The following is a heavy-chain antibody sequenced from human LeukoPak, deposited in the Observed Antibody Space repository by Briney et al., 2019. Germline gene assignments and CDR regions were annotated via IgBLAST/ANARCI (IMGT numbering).Heavy chain of an antibody. CDR2: ISWNSGSI. CDR1: GFTFDDYA. V-gene: IGHV3-9*01. CDR3: ARVGALSSSWLLY. J-gene: IGHJ4*02. Sequence: GGSLRLSCAASGFTFDDYAMHWVRQAPGKGLEWVSGISWNSGSIGYADSVKGRFTISRDNAKNSLYLQMNSLRAEDTAVYFCARVGALSSSWLLYWGQGTLVTVSS. D-gene: IGHD6-13*01.